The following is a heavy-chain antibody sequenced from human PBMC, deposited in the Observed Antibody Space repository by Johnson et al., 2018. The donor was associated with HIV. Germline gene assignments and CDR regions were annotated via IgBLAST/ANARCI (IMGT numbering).Heavy chain of an antibody. D-gene: IGHD6-6*01. CDR2: INWNGGSTI. CDR3: TTTSSSGYTNSYAFDV. CDR1: GFTFDDYG. V-gene: IGHV3-20*04. Sequence: MQLVESGGGVVRPGGSLRLSCAASGFTFDDYGMSWVRQAPGKGLEWVSGINWNGGSTIYYADSVKGRFTISRDNSKNTLYLQMNSLKTEDTAVYYCTTTSSSGYTNSYAFDVWGQGTMVTVSS. J-gene: IGHJ3*01.